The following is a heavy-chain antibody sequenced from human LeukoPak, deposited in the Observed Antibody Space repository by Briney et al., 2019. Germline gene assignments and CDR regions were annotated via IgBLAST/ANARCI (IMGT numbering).Heavy chain of an antibody. CDR2: ISSSSDYI. D-gene: IGHD3-10*01. Sequence: GGSLRLSCAASGFTFSSYSMNWVRQAPGKGLEWVSSISSSSDYIYYADSMKGRFTISRDNAKNSLYLQMNSLRAEDTAVYYCARDGRVLWFGDSYYCMDVWGKGTTVTISS. CDR1: GFTFSSYS. CDR3: ARDGRVLWFGDSYYCMDV. V-gene: IGHV3-21*01. J-gene: IGHJ6*03.